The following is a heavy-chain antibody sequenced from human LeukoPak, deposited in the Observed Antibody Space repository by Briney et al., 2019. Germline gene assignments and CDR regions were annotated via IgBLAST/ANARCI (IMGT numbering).Heavy chain of an antibody. V-gene: IGHV4-59*12. CDR1: GGSISSYY. CDR3: ARSPGEGYYYYYYMDV. J-gene: IGHJ6*03. D-gene: IGHD7-27*01. Sequence: SETLSLTCTVSGGSISSYYWSWIRQTPGKGLEWIGSIYYSGSTYYNPSLKSRVTISVDTSKNQFSLKLSSVTAADTAVYYCARSPGEGYYYYYYMDVWGKGTTVTVSS. CDR2: IYYSGST.